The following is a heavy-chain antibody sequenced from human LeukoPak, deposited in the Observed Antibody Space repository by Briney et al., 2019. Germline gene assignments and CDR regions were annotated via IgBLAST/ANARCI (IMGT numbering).Heavy chain of an antibody. V-gene: IGHV3-23*01. CDR3: ATGQYGSGWKT. J-gene: IGHJ5*02. CDR2: VTYSGSIT. D-gene: IGHD6-19*01. Sequence: GGSLRLSCAASGFTFSSYAMNWVRQAPGRGLEWVSGVTYSGSITDYADSVRGRFTISRDNSKNTLYLQMNSLRAEDTAVYYCATGQYGSGWKTWGQGTLVTVSS. CDR1: GFTFSSYA.